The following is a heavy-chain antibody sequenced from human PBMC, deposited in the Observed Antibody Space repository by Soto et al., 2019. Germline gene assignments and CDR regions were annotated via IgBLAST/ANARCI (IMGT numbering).Heavy chain of an antibody. Sequence: QVQLVQSGAEVKKPGSSVKVSCKASGGTFSSYAISWGRRAPGQGLEWMGGIIPTFGTANYAQKFQGRVTITADESTSTAYMELSSLRSEDTAVYYCARGSGGYSYGFYYYYGMDVWGQGTTVTVSS. J-gene: IGHJ6*02. CDR3: ARGSGGYSYGFYYYYGMDV. CDR1: GGTFSSYA. V-gene: IGHV1-69*01. CDR2: IIPTFGTA. D-gene: IGHD5-18*01.